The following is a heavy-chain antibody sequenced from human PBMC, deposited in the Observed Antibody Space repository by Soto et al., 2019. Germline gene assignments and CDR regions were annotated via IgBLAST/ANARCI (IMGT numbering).Heavy chain of an antibody. CDR2: ISSSSSYI. CDR1: GFTFSSYS. CDR3: ARDCSGGSCYGPSFDE. V-gene: IGHV3-21*01. Sequence: GGSLRLSCAASGFTFSSYSMNWVRQAPGKGLEWVSSISSSSSYIYYADSVKGRFTISRDNAKNSLYLQMNSLRAEDTAVYYCARDCSGGSCYGPSFDEWGQGTLVTVSS. D-gene: IGHD2-15*01. J-gene: IGHJ4*02.